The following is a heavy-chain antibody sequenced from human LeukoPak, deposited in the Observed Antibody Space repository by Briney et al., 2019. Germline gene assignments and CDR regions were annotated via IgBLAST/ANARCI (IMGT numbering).Heavy chain of an antibody. CDR1: VYSFSGYY. CDR2: INPNSGAT. V-gene: IGHV1-2*02. D-gene: IGHD3-22*01. CDR3: ARDQNYFDTTAYYGMDC. J-gene: IGHJ4*02. Sequence: ASVKVSCKASVYSFSGYYIHWVRQAPGQGLEWMGWINPNSGATNYAQKFQGTVTMTRDTSTSTAYMELSRPRSDDTAVYYCARDQNYFDTTAYYGMDCWGQGTLVTVSS.